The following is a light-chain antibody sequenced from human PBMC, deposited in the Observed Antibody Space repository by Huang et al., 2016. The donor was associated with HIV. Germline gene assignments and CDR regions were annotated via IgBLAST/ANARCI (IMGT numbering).Light chain of an antibody. CDR2: GAS. CDR1: QSISNY. Sequence: DIQMTQSPASLSASVGDRVTITCRATQSISNYVHGYQQKPGKAPTLLVYGASTLQSGVPSRFRGSGSGTDFTLTISSLQPEDFTTYYCQQSYNTPPTFGQGTKVEI. J-gene: IGKJ1*01. V-gene: IGKV1-39*01. CDR3: QQSYNTPPT.